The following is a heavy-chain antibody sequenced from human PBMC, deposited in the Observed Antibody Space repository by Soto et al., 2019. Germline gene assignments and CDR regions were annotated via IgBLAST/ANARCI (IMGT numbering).Heavy chain of an antibody. Sequence: QVQLVQSGAEVKKPGSSVKVSCKASGDTFSFYTINWVRQAPGLGLEWLGRINPILSMSNYAQYFQGRVTITADKSTSTAYMELSSLRSEATAMYYCATNSGSAYPAFDFWGQGALVTVSS. J-gene: IGHJ4*02. D-gene: IGHD3-10*01. CDR3: ATNSGSAYPAFDF. CDR2: INPILSMS. CDR1: GDTFSFYT. V-gene: IGHV1-69*02.